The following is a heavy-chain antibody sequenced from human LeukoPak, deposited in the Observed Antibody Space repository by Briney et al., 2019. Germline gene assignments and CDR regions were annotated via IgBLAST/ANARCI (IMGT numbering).Heavy chain of an antibody. D-gene: IGHD6-13*01. J-gene: IGHJ5*02. V-gene: IGHV4-39*01. Sequence: SETLSLTCTVSGGSISSRSYYWGWIRQPPGKGLEWIGSIYYSGSTYYNSSLKSRVTISVDTSKNQFSLKLSSVTAADTAVYYCARHNGSTWGSGFDPWGQGTLVTVSS. CDR2: IYYSGST. CDR3: ARHNGSTWGSGFDP. CDR1: GGSISSRSYY.